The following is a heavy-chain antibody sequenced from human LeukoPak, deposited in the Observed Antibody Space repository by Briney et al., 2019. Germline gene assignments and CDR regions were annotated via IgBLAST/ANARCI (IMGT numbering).Heavy chain of an antibody. CDR2: ISGDGGST. J-gene: IGHJ4*02. CDR1: GFTFDDDA. CDR3: AKETRVVVTAIYYFDY. D-gene: IGHD2-21*02. V-gene: IGHV3-43*02. Sequence: GGSLRLSCAASGFTFDDDAMHWVRQAPGKGLEWVSLISGDGGSTYYADSLKGRFTISRDNSKNSLYLQMNSLRAEDTAVYYCAKETRVVVTAIYYFDYWGQGTLVTVSS.